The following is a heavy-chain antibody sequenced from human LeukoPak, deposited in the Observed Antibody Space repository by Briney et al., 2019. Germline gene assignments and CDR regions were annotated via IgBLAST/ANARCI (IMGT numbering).Heavy chain of an antibody. V-gene: IGHV4-61*01. CDR3: ARRGAGGRSFDI. CDR2: ISYSGST. J-gene: IGHJ3*02. CDR1: GGSVSSGSYY. D-gene: IGHD2-8*02. Sequence: SETLSLTCTVSGGSVSSGSYYWTWIRQPPGKGLEWIGYISYSGSTNFNPSLKSRITISVDTSKNQFSLNLSSVTAADTAVYYCARRGAGGRSFDIWGQGTMVTVSS.